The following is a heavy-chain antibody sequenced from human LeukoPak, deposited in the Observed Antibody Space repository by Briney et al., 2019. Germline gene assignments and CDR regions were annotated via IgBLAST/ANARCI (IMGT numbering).Heavy chain of an antibody. CDR1: GFTFSSYA. D-gene: IGHD2-21*02. Sequence: GRSLRLSCAASGFTFSSYAMHCVRQAPGKGLEYVSAISSNGGSTYYANSVKGRFTISRDNSKNTLYLQMGSLRAEDMAVYYCARVTTYCGGDCYYYYGMDVWGQGTTVTVSS. CDR3: ARVTTYCGGDCYYYYGMDV. J-gene: IGHJ6*02. V-gene: IGHV3-64*01. CDR2: ISSNGGST.